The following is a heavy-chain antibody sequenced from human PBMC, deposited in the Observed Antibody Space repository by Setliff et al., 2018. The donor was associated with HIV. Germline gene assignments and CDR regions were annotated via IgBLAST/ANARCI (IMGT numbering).Heavy chain of an antibody. CDR2: ISSSSSTI. D-gene: IGHD3-22*01. J-gene: IGHJ4*02. CDR3: VRGSGYYYFDN. V-gene: IGHV3-48*01. Sequence: LRLSCAASGFTFSSYWMHWIRQTPEKGLEWISYISSSSSTIYYADSVKGRFTISRDNAKNMLYLQMNSLSADDTAVYYCVRGSGYYYFDNWGQGALVTVSS. CDR1: GFTFSSYW.